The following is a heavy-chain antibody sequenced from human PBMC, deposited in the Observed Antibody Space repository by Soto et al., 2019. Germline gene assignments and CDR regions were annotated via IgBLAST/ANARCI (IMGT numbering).Heavy chain of an antibody. V-gene: IGHV4-30-2*01. Sequence: SYTLPLTCAFSGGSIISGGYSWILIRQPPGKGLEWIGYIYHSGSTYYNPSLKSRVTISVDRSKNQFSLKLSSVTAADTAVYYCARGATGTKTHFEYWGQGTLGTVSS. CDR2: IYHSGST. CDR3: ARGATGTKTHFEY. D-gene: IGHD1-1*01. CDR1: GGSIISGGYS. J-gene: IGHJ4*02.